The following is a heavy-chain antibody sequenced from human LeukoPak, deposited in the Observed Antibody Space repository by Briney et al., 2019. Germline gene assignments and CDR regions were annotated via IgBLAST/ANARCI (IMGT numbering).Heavy chain of an antibody. CDR1: GFTFSSYS. V-gene: IGHV3-21*01. Sequence: PGGSLRLSCAASGFTFSSYSMNWVRQAPGKGLEWVSSISSSSSYIYYADSVKGRLTISRDNAKNSVYLQMNSLRAEDTAMYYCARDLYGDYAFDYWGQGTLVTVSS. D-gene: IGHD4-17*01. J-gene: IGHJ4*02. CDR3: ARDLYGDYAFDY. CDR2: ISSSSSYI.